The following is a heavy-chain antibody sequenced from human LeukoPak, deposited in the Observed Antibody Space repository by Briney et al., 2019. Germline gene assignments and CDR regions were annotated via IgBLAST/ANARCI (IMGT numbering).Heavy chain of an antibody. CDR3: ARERLVHRLFDY. V-gene: IGHV4-31*03. J-gene: IGHJ4*02. Sequence: SETLSLTCTVSGGSISSGGYYWSWIRQHPGKGLEWIGYIYYSGSTYYNPSLKSRVTISVDTSKNQFSLKLSSVTAADTAVYYCARERLVHRLFDYWGQGTLVTVSS. D-gene: IGHD6-19*01. CDR2: IYYSGST. CDR1: GGSISSGGYY.